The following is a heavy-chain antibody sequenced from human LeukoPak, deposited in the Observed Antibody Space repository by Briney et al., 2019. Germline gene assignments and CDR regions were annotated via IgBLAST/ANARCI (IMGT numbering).Heavy chain of an antibody. V-gene: IGHV2-5*01. J-gene: IGHJ4*02. CDR1: GFSLSTRGVG. CDR2: IYWNDDK. Sequence: SGPTLVNPTQTLTLTCTFSGFSLSTRGVGVGWIRQPPGKALEWLALIYWNDDKRYSPSLKSRLTITKDTSRNQVVLTMTNVDPLDTATYYCAHESVTTFGFDYWGQGTLVTVSS. CDR3: AHESVTTFGFDY. D-gene: IGHD3-10*02.